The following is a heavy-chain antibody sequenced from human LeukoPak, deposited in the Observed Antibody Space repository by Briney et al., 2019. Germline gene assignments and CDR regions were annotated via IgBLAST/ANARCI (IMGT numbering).Heavy chain of an antibody. CDR3: ARGYDSSGYSVYYFDY. CDR2: ISAYNGNT. D-gene: IGHD3-22*01. CDR1: GYTFTSYG. V-gene: IGHV1-18*01. J-gene: IGHJ4*02. Sequence: ASVKVSCKASGYTFTSYGISWVRQAPGQGLEWMGWISAYNGNTNYAQKLQGRVTMTTDTFTSTAYMELRSLRSDDTAVYYCARGYDSSGYSVYYFDYWGQGTLVTVSS.